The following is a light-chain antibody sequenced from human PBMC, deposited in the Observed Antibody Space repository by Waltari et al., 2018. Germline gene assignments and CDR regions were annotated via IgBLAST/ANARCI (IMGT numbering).Light chain of an antibody. J-gene: IGKJ2*03. CDR2: KAS. V-gene: IGKV1-5*03. CDR3: QQYNTYSS. Sequence: DIQMTQSPSTLSASVGDTITITCRASQSISNYLAWYQQKPGKAPKLLIYKASSSGSGVPSRFRGSESGTEFTLTISSLQPDDFATYYCQQYNTYSSFGQGTKLEIK. CDR1: QSISNY.